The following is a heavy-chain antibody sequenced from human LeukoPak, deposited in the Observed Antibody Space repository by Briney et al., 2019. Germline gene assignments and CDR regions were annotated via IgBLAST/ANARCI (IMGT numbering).Heavy chain of an antibody. D-gene: IGHD3-3*01. V-gene: IGHV4-61*02. CDR2: IYTSGST. J-gene: IGHJ4*02. CDR3: ARDRYDFWSGRLSAPDY. CDR1: GGSISSATYY. Sequence: SETLSLTCTVSGGSISSATYYWNWIRQPAGKGLEWIGRIYTSGSTNYNPSLKSRVTISVDTSKNQFSLKLSSVTAADTAVYYCARDRYDFWSGRLSAPDYWGQGTLVTVSS.